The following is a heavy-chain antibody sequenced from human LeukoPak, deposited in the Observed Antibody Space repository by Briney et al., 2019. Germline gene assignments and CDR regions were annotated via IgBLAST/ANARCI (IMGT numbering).Heavy chain of an antibody. CDR1: GGSISSYY. D-gene: IGHD3-3*01. CDR3: ARDSDFWSGYYYMDV. Sequence: SETLSLTCTVSGGSISSYYWSWIRQPPGKGLEWIGYIYYSGSTNYNPSLKSRVTISVDTSKNQFSLKLSSVTDVDTAVYYCARDSDFWSGYYYMDVWGKGTTVTVSS. V-gene: IGHV4-59*01. CDR2: IYYSGST. J-gene: IGHJ6*03.